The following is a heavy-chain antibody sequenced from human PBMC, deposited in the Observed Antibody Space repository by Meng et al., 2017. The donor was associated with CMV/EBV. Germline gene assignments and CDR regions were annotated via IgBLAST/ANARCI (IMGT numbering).Heavy chain of an antibody. V-gene: IGHV6-1*01. CDR3: ARDAYSGSYSLGLGY. Sequence: LRLSCAISGDSVSSNSAAWNWIRQSPSRGLEWLGRTYYSSKWYNDYAVSVKSRITINPDTSKNQFSLQLNSVTPEDTAVYYCARDAYSGSYSLGLGYWGQGTLVTVSS. D-gene: IGHD1-26*01. J-gene: IGHJ4*02. CDR2: TYYSSKWYN. CDR1: GDSVSSNSAA.